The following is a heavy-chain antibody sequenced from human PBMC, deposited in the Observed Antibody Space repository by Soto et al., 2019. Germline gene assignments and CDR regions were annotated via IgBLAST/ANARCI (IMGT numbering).Heavy chain of an antibody. CDR3: ARAGQRTGTTGPYYGMDV. V-gene: IGHV4-59*01. Sequence: SETLSLTCTVSGGSISSDYWSWIRQPPGKGLEWIGYIYYSGSTNYNPSLKSRVTISVDTSKNQFSLKLSSVTAADTAVYYCARAGQRTGTTGPYYGMDVWGQGTTVTVSS. CDR1: GGSISSDY. CDR2: IYYSGST. J-gene: IGHJ6*02. D-gene: IGHD1-1*01.